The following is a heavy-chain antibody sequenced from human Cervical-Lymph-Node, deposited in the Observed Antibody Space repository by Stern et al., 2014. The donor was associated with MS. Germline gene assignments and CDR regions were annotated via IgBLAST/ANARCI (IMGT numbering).Heavy chain of an antibody. CDR3: ARRSSDWSGSYYFYDY. J-gene: IGHJ4*02. CDR2: ISTSRGT. D-gene: IGHD1-26*01. V-gene: IGHV4-4*07. CDR1: GGSIRSNY. Sequence: QLQLQESGPGLVKPSETLSLTCTVSGGSIRSNYWSWIRQPAGKGLEWIGRISTSRGTNYNPSLKSRLTMSVDTSKNQFSLKLSSVTAADTAVYYCARRSSDWSGSYYFYDYWGQGTLVSVSS.